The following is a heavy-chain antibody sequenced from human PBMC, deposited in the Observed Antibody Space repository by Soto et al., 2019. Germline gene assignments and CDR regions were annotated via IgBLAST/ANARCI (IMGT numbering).Heavy chain of an antibody. D-gene: IGHD3-10*01. CDR2: INHSGST. Sequence: ASQTLSLTCAVYGGSFSGYYWSWIRQPPGKGLEWIGEINHSGSTNYNPSLKSRVTISVDTSKNQFSLKLSSVTAADTAVYYCARASAYYYGSGSYYKRYYGMDVWGQGTTVT. CDR1: GGSFSGYY. CDR3: ARASAYYYGSGSYYKRYYGMDV. V-gene: IGHV4-34*01. J-gene: IGHJ6*02.